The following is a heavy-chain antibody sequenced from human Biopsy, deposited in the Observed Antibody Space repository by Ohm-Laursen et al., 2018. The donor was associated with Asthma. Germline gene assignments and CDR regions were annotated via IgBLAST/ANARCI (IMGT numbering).Heavy chain of an antibody. V-gene: IGHV1-2*06. CDR2: IDPNSGGT. J-gene: IGHJ2*01. CDR1: GYPFTDYY. D-gene: IGHD3-16*01. Sequence: ASVKVSCNVSGYPFTDYYVHWVRQAPGQGLEWMGRIDPNSGGTNYAQKFLGRVTMTRDTSVNTAFMVLSRLRSDDTAVYYCARIKIRIGAGTDRYFDLWGRGTLATVSS. CDR3: ARIKIRIGAGTDRYFDL.